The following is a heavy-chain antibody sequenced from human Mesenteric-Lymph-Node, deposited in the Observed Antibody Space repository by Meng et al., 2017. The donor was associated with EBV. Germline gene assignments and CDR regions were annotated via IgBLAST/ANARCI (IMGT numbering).Heavy chain of an antibody. J-gene: IGHJ5*02. Sequence: WGQGRFRRFGHLSLTCFIFGGSFSGYSWNWIRQAPGKGLEWIGKIHHSETADYNPSLEGRVIISADTSKNQFSLKLTSVTAADTAVYYCARQGYCRTTTCSTWFDPWGQGTLVTVSS. CDR3: ARQGYCRTTTCSTWFDP. D-gene: IGHD2-2*01. CDR2: IHHSETA. CDR1: GGSFSGYS. V-gene: IGHV4-34*01.